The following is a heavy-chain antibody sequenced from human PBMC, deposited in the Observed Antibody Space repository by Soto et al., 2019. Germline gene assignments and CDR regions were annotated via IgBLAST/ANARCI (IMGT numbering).Heavy chain of an antibody. J-gene: IGHJ5*02. CDR3: ATQTYSYNWHH. Sequence: QVQLQESVPGLVKPSGTLSLTCGVSSGAISSRNWWSWVRQPPGKGLEWIGEISHSGRTNYNPSLESRVTMSVDKSRNQFYLKLNFVTAADTAVYSCATQTYSYNWHHWGQGTLVTVSS. CDR1: SGAISSRNW. CDR2: ISHSGRT. V-gene: IGHV4-4*02. D-gene: IGHD1-1*01.